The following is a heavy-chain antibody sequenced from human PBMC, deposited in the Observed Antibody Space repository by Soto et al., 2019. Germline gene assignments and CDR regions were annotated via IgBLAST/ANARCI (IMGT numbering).Heavy chain of an antibody. CDR1: GGSISSSSYY. J-gene: IGHJ4*02. D-gene: IGHD3-10*01. CDR3: ARRGSGSYSDY. CDR2: IYYSGST. V-gene: IGHV4-39*01. Sequence: SKTLSLTCTVSGGSISSSSYYWGWIRQPPGKGLEWIGSIYYSGSTYYNPSLKSRVTISVDTSKNQFSLKLISVTAADTAVYYCARRGSGSYSDYWGQG.